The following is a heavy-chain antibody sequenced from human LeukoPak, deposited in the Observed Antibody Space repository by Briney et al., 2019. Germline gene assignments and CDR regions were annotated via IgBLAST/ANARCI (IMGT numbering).Heavy chain of an antibody. J-gene: IGHJ6*02. CDR2: ISSSSGTI. CDR3: ARIGGPDGSGWPDLGMDV. Sequence: GGSLRLSCAASGFTFSSYSMNWVRQAPGKGLEWVSYISSSSGTICYADSVKGRFTISRDNAKNSLYLQMNSLRAEDTAVYYCARIGGPDGSGWPDLGMDVWGQGTTVTVSS. CDR1: GFTFSSYS. D-gene: IGHD6-19*01. V-gene: IGHV3-48*01.